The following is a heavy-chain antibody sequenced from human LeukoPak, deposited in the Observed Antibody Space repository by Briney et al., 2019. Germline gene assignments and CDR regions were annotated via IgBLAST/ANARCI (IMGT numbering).Heavy chain of an antibody. CDR3: ARDIVAASSDGFDV. V-gene: IGHV4-4*07. D-gene: IGHD2-15*01. CDR1: GGSASSFF. Sequence: SETLSLTCSVSGGSASSFFWSWIRQPAGKGLEWLGRMYASGSANYNPSLKSRISMSVDTSKSQFSLNLTSVTAADTAVYYCARDIVAASSDGFDVWGQGTTVTVSS. CDR2: MYASGSA. J-gene: IGHJ3*01.